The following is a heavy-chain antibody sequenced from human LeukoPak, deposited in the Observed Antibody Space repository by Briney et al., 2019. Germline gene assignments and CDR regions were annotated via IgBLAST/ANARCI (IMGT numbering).Heavy chain of an antibody. V-gene: IGHV1-2*02. J-gene: IGHJ4*02. CDR2: INPNSGGT. D-gene: IGHD3-3*02. CDR3: ARDPFLGLALFDH. Sequence: GASVKVSCKASGYTFTGYYMHWVRQVPGQGLEWMGWINPNSGGTNYAQKFQGRVTMTRDTSISTAYMELSRLRSDDTAVYYCARDPFLGLALFDHWGQGTLVTVSS. CDR1: GYTFTGYY.